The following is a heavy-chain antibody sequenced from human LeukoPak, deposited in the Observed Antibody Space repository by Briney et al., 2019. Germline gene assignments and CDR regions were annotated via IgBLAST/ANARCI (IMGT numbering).Heavy chain of an antibody. CDR2: ISGSGGST. CDR3: AKAGYSSGWSYYFDY. D-gene: IGHD6-19*01. Sequence: GGSLRLSCAASGFTFSSYAMSWVRQAPGKGLEWVSAISGSGGSTYYADSVKGRFTISRDNSKNTLYLQMNSLRAEDTAVYYCAKAGYSSGWSYYFDYWGQGTLVTVSS. CDR1: GFTFSSYA. J-gene: IGHJ4*02. V-gene: IGHV3-23*01.